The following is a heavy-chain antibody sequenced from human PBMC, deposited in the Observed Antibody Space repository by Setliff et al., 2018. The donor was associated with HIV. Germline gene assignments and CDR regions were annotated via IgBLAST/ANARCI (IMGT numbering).Heavy chain of an antibody. Sequence: GGSLRTPCATSGFTFSGSGIHWVRQAPGKGLVEWVSFIRFDGSAKYNVDSVKGRFTISRDNSKNTLYVQMNSLRAEDTAVYYCARHDVVRGAIDNWGQGTLVTVSS. CDR3: ARHDVVRGAIDN. V-gene: IGHV3-30*02. D-gene: IGHD3-10*01. CDR2: IRFDGSAK. J-gene: IGHJ4*02. CDR1: GFTFSGSG.